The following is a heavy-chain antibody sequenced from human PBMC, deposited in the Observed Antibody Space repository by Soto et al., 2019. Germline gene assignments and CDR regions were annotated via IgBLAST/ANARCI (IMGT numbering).Heavy chain of an antibody. CDR2: IYYSGST. CDR3: ARLGYAEEDMDY. V-gene: IGHV4-59*08. J-gene: IGHJ4*02. Sequence: QVQLQESGPGLVKPSETLSLTCTVSGGSISSYYWSWIRQPPGKGLEWIGYIYYSGSTNYNPSLKSRVTISVDTSKNQFSLKLSSVTAADTAVYYCARLGYAEEDMDYWGQGTLVTVSS. D-gene: IGHD2-15*01. CDR1: GGSISSYY.